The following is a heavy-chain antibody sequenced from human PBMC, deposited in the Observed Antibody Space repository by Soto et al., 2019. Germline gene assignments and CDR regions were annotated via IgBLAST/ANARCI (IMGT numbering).Heavy chain of an antibody. J-gene: IGHJ4*02. D-gene: IGHD1-26*01. CDR1: GGTFSSYA. CDR3: AREGSGSSVVY. CDR2: IIPIFGTA. V-gene: IGHV1-69*01. Sequence: QVQLVQSGAEVKKPGSSVKVSCKASGGTFSSYAISWVRQAPGQGLEWMGGIIPIFGTANYAQKFQGRVTITADEATSTAYMKLSSLRSEDTAVYYCAREGSGSSVVYWGQGTLVTVSS.